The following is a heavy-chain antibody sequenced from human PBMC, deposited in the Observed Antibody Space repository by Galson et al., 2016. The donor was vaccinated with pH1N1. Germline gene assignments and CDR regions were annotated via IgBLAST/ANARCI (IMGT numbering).Heavy chain of an antibody. CDR3: ARDNLRGSGSPDASDV. D-gene: IGHD3-10*02. CDR1: GFTFSSYA. CDR2: ISGSGGYT. Sequence: SLRLSCAASGFTFSSYAMSWVRQAPGKGLEWVLAISGSGGYTYFADSVQGRFTISRDNSKNTLYLQMNTLRAEETAVYYCARDNLRGSGSPDASDVWGQGTMVTVSS. J-gene: IGHJ3*01. V-gene: IGHV3-23*01.